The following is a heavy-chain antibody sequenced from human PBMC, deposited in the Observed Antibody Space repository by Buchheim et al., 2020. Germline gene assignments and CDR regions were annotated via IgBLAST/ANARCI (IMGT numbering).Heavy chain of an antibody. CDR1: GFTYSSYG. J-gene: IGHJ6*02. CDR3: AKYHNTNYYGMGV. V-gene: IGHV3-30*18. D-gene: IGHD3-10*01. Sequence: QVQLVESGGGVVQPGTSLRLSCIPSGFTYSSYGMHWGRQAPGKGLEWVAVIRDDGSRQYYADSVEGRFTISRDNSKKMLYLQMNSLRPEDTAVYYCAKYHNTNYYGMGVWGQGTT. CDR2: IRDDGSRQ.